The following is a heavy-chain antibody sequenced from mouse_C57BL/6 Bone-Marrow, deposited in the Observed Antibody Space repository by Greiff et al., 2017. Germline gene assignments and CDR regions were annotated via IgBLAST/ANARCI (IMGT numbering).Heavy chain of an antibody. D-gene: IGHD3-2*02. J-gene: IGHJ2*01. CDR2: INSDGGST. Sequence: EVQLQESGGGLVQPGESLKLSCESNEYEFPSHDMSWVRKTPGKRLELVAAINSDGGSTYYPDTMERRFIISRDNTKKTLYLQMSSLSSEATALYYGASPQTAQATGDYWGQGTTLTVSS. V-gene: IGHV5-2*01. CDR1: EYEFPSHD. CDR3: ASPQTAQATGDY.